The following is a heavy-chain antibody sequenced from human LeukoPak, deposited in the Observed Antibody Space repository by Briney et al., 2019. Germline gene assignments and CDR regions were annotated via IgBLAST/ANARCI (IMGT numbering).Heavy chain of an antibody. CDR2: IYTSGST. J-gene: IGHJ3*02. V-gene: IGHV4-4*07. CDR1: GGSISSYY. CDR3: ARADSSIWYRACEI. Sequence: SETLSLTCTVSGGSISSYYWSWVRQPAGKGLEWIGRIYTSGSTNYNPSLKRRLTMSVDTSKNQFSLKRSSVTAADTAVYCCARADSSIWYRACEIWGQRTMVTVSS. D-gene: IGHD6-13*01.